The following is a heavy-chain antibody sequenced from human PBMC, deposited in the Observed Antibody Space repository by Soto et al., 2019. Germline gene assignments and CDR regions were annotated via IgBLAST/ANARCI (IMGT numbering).Heavy chain of an antibody. V-gene: IGHV4-39*01. D-gene: IGHD2-2*01. Sequence: SETLSLTFTVPGSSISSSSYYWAWIRQPPGKGLEWIGNMYYSGSTYYNPSLKSRVTMSVDTSKNQFSLKLSSVTAADTSVYYCARIVVIPAAPDYYNYYGVDVWGQGTTVT. CDR2: MYYSGST. CDR3: ARIVVIPAAPDYYNYYGVDV. CDR1: GSSISSSSYY. J-gene: IGHJ6*02.